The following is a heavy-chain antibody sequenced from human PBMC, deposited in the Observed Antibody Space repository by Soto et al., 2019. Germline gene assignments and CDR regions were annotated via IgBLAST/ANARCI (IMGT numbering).Heavy chain of an antibody. J-gene: IGHJ2*01. V-gene: IGHV4-34*01. Sequence: SETLSLTCAVYGGSFGGYYWSWIRQPPGKGLEWIGEINHSGSTNYNPSLKSRVTISVDTSKNQFSLKLSSVTAADTAVYYCARVAAARYWYFDLWGRGTLVTSPQ. CDR3: ARVAAARYWYFDL. D-gene: IGHD6-6*01. CDR1: GGSFGGYY. CDR2: INHSGST.